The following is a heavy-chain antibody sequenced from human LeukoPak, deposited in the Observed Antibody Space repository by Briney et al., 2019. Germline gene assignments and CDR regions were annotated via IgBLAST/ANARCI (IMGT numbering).Heavy chain of an antibody. V-gene: IGHV3-21*04. CDR3: ARDPYSGGYGPYYYYYMDV. D-gene: IGHD1-26*01. CDR2: ITSSSTYI. CDR1: GFTFSSYE. Sequence: GGSLRLSCAASGFTFSSYEMNWVRQAPGKGLEWVSSITSSSTYIYYADSVKGRFTISRDNAESSLYLQMNSLRDEDTAVYYCARDPYSGGYGPYYYYYMDVWGKGTTVTTSS. J-gene: IGHJ6*03.